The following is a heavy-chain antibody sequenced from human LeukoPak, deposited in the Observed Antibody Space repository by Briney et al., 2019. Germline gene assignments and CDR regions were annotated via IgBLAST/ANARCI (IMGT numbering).Heavy chain of an antibody. CDR1: GYTFTSYD. CDR3: ARVQYSYAPTDAFDI. D-gene: IGHD5-18*01. J-gene: IGHJ3*02. V-gene: IGHV1-8*01. Sequence: GASVKVSCKASGYTFTSYDIHWVRQATGQGLEWMGWMNPNSGNTGYAQKFQGRVTMTRNTSISTAYMELSSLRSEDTAVYYCARVQYSYAPTDAFDIWGQGTMVTVSS. CDR2: MNPNSGNT.